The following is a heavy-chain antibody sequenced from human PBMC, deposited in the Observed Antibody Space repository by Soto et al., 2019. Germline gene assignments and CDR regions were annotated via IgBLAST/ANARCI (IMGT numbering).Heavy chain of an antibody. CDR1: GGTFSSYA. CDR3: ARDRDYYYGMDV. V-gene: IGHV1-69*01. J-gene: IGHJ6*02. CDR2: IIPIFGTA. Sequence: QVQLVQSGAEVKKPGSSVKVSCKASGGTFSSYAISWVRQAPGQGLEWMGGIIPIFGTANYAQKFQGRVTITADESTSTAYLELGSLRSEDTAVYYCARDRDYYYGMDVWGQGTTVTVSS. D-gene: IGHD3-10*01.